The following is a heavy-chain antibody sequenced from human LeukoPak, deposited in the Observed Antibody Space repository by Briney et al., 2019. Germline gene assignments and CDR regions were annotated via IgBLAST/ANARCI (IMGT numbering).Heavy chain of an antibody. J-gene: IGHJ4*02. CDR2: IIPYNGNP. CDR1: GYTFTSYG. V-gene: IGHV1-18*04. CDR3: SLRAAVGIRYFDY. Sequence: ASVKVSCKASGYTFTSYGIRWVRQAPGQGLEWMEWIIPYNGNPNYAQKLQGRVTMPTDTSTSTAYMELRSLRSEDTAVYYCSLRAAVGIRYFDYWGQGTLVTVSS. D-gene: IGHD3-9*01.